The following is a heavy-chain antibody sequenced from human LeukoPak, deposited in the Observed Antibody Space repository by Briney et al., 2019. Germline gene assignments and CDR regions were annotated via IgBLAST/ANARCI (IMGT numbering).Heavy chain of an antibody. CDR2: ISYDGSNK. Sequence: PGGSLRLSCAASGFTFSSYAMHWVRQAPGKGLEWVAVISYDGSNKYYADSVKGRFTISRDNSKNTLYLQMNSLRAEDTAVYYCARGVSRGYYYYGMDVWGQGTTVTVSS. J-gene: IGHJ6*02. CDR3: ARGVSRGYYYYGMDV. V-gene: IGHV3-30-3*01. CDR1: GFTFSSYA.